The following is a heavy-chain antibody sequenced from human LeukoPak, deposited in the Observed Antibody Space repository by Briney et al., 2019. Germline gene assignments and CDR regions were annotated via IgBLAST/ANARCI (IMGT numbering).Heavy chain of an antibody. V-gene: IGHV1-2*02. D-gene: IGHD3-10*01. CDR1: GYTFSDNH. Sequence: ASVKVSCKASGYTFSDNHMYWIRQAPGQGLECMGWISPNNGDTNYAQKFQGRITMTGDTSISTGYMELSRLRSDDTAVYYCARRPGPITMVRGVIYYFDYWGQGTLVTVSS. J-gene: IGHJ4*02. CDR2: ISPNNGDT. CDR3: ARRPGPITMVRGVIYYFDY.